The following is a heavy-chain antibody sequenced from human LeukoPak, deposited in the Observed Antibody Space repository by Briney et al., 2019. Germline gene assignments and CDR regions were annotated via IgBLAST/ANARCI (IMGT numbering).Heavy chain of an antibody. CDR2: IYYSGST. D-gene: IGHD3-22*01. CDR3: ARDPSGYFNY. V-gene: IGHV4-59*01. CDR1: GGSISNYY. Sequence: SETLSLTCTVSGGSISNYYWSWIRQPPGKGLEWIGYIYYSGSTNYNPSLKSRVTISVDTSKNQFSLKLSSVTAADTAVYYCARDPSGYFNYWGQGTLATVSS. J-gene: IGHJ4*02.